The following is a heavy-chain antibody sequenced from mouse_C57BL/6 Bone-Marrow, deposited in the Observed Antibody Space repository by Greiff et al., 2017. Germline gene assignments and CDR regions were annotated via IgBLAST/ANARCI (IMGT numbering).Heavy chain of an antibody. CDR2: ISDGGSYT. CDR1: GFPFSSYA. D-gene: IGHD2-1*01. CDR3: AIVLQGAMDN. Sequence: EVKLVASGGGSVKPGGSLKLSCAASGFPFSSYAMSWVRQTPETRLEGVATISDGGSYTYYPDNVKGRFTISRDNAKNNLYLQMSHLKSEDTAMCYCAIVLQGAMDNWGQGTSVTVSS. J-gene: IGHJ4*01. V-gene: IGHV5-4*03.